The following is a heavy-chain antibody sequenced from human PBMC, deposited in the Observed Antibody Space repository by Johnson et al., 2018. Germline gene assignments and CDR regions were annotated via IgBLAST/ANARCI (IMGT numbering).Heavy chain of an antibody. D-gene: IGHD4-23*01. V-gene: IGHV3-7*01. CDR2: INPRGSDK. Sequence: VQLVESGGGLVQAGGSLRLSCAVSGFTFDSNWFSWVRQAPMKGLEWVANINPRGSDKYYVDSVKGRFTISRDNAKNSVYLQMNSLRVEDTAVYYCGRGHNGGGGGKKGVYGGQGTLVTVSS. J-gene: IGHJ4*02. CDR1: GFTFDSNW. CDR3: GRGHNGGGGGKKGVY.